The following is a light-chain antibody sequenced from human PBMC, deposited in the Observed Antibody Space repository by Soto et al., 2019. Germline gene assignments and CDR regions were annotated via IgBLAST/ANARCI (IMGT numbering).Light chain of an antibody. V-gene: IGLV2-14*03. CDR3: ISYTSCETYV. Sequence: QSVLTQPASVSASPGQSITISCTGTSTDIGAYKFVSWYQQHPGKAPKLMIYDVTSRPSGVSNRFSGSKSGNTASLIISGLQAEDEADYYCISYTSCETYVFGTGTKVTVL. J-gene: IGLJ1*01. CDR1: STDIGAYKF. CDR2: DVT.